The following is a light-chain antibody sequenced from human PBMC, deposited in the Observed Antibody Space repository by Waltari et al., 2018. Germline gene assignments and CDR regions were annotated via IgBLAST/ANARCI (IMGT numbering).Light chain of an antibody. CDR2: DVS. J-gene: IGLJ2*01. Sequence: QSALTQPASVSGSPGQSVTIFCAGTSNDVGGYNSFSWYQEPPGQAPSVIIYDVSDRPSGVSDRFSGSKSGNTASLTISGLQAEDEADYYCSSQSSNDVVLFGGGTKLTVL. V-gene: IGLV2-14*01. CDR3: SSQSSNDVVL. CDR1: SNDVGGYNS.